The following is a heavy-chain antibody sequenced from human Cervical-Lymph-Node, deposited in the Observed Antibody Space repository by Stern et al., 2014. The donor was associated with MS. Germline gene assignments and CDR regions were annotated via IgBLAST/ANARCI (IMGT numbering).Heavy chain of an antibody. J-gene: IGHJ4*02. D-gene: IGHD5-18*01. Sequence: EVQLEESGGGLVQPGGSLRLSCAASGFTFSTYSMNWVRQAPGKGLEWVSHISSSGNTIYYGDSVKGRFTISRDNAKNSLYLQMNSLRDEDTAVYYCARETDRYSYGYMSDLWGQGTLVTVSS. CDR1: GFTFSTYS. V-gene: IGHV3-48*02. CDR3: ARETDRYSYGYMSDL. CDR2: ISSSGNTI.